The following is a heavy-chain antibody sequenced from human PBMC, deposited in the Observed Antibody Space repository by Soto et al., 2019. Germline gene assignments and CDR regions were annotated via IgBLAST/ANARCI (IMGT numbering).Heavy chain of an antibody. D-gene: IGHD3-22*01. J-gene: IGHJ4*02. V-gene: IGHV1-69*01. CDR3: ARGGSGYTWFNEF. CDR1: GGFFSSYP. Sequence: QEQLVQSGAEVKKPGSSVKVSCKASGGFFSSYPISWVRQVPGQGLEWMGGIIPVFQTAYYTQRYQGRVTITADESTHTAYMELSSLRSEDTAIYYCARGGSGYTWFNEFWGQGTLVTVSS. CDR2: IIPVFQTA.